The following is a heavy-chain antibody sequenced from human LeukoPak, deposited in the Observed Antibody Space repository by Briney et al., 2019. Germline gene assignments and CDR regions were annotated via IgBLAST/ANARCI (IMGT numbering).Heavy chain of an antibody. Sequence: TSETLSLTCTVSGDSFSSGGYYWTWVRQAPGQGLEWVANIKQDGSEKHYVDSVKGRFTISRDNAKNSLYLQMNSLGAEDTAVYYCARDRQIAYWGQGTLVTVSS. J-gene: IGHJ4*02. CDR2: IKQDGSEK. V-gene: IGHV3-7*01. CDR3: ARDRQIAY. CDR1: GDSFSSGGYY.